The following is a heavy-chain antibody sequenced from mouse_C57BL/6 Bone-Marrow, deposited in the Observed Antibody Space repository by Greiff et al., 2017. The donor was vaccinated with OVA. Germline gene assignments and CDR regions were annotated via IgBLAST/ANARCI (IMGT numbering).Heavy chain of an antibody. J-gene: IGHJ2*01. CDR1: GFTFSSYG. CDR2: ISSGGSYT. V-gene: IGHV5-6*01. CDR3: ARHIPLYFDY. Sequence: EVKLMESGGDLVKPGGSLKLSCAASGFTFSSYGMSCVRQTPDKRLEWVATISSGGSYTYYPDSVKGRFTISRDNAKNTLYLQMSSLKSEDTAMYYCARHIPLYFDYWGQGTTLTVSS.